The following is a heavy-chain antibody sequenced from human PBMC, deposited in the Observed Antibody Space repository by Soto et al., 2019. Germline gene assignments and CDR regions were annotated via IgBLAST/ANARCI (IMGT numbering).Heavy chain of an antibody. CDR2: ISYDGSNK. CDR1: GFAFSSYA. J-gene: IGHJ4*02. D-gene: IGHD3-10*01. V-gene: IGHV3-30-3*01. Sequence: QVQLVESGGGVVQPGRSLRLSCAASGFAFSSYAMHWVRQAPGKGLEWVAVISYDGSNKYYADSVKGRFTISRANSKNTRYLQMNSLRAEDTAVYYCARDLSGSGDWGQGTLVTVSS. CDR3: ARDLSGSGD.